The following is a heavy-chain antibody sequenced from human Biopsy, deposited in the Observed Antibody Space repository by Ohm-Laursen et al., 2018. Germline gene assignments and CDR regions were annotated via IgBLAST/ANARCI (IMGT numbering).Heavy chain of an antibody. V-gene: IGHV1-69*01. J-gene: IGHJ5*02. CDR3: ARGEGSSWFDP. CDR1: GDSFTSYA. D-gene: IGHD1-26*01. Sequence: SSVTVSCQASGDSFTSYAIGWVRQAPGQGLEWMGGILPIPNVATSAQKFQGRITITADESTSTAYMELSSLTSDDTAVYFCARGEGSSWFDPWGHGTLVTVSS. CDR2: ILPIPNVA.